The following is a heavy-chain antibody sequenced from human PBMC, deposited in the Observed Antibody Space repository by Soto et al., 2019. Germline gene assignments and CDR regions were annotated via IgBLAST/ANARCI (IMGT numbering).Heavy chain of an antibody. CDR3: ARENTADYNWFDP. CDR1: GDSVSSNSAA. Sequence: SQTLSLTCAISGDSVSSNSAAWTWIRQSPSRGLEWLGRTYYRSKWYNDYAVSVKSRITINPDTSKNQFSLQLSSVTPEDTAVYYCARENTADYNWFDPWGQGTLVTVSS. V-gene: IGHV6-1*01. D-gene: IGHD5-18*01. J-gene: IGHJ5*02. CDR2: TYYRSKWYN.